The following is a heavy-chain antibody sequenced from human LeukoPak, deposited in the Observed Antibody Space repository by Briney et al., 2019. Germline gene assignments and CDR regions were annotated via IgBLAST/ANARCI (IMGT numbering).Heavy chain of an antibody. D-gene: IGHD1-26*01. Sequence: SETLSLTCTVSGGSISIYYWSWIRQPPGKGLEWIGYIYYSGSTNYNPSLKSRVTISVDTSKNQFSLKLSSVTAADTAVYYCARERIDNAFDIWGQGTMVTVSS. V-gene: IGHV4-59*01. CDR2: IYYSGST. CDR3: ARERIDNAFDI. J-gene: IGHJ3*02. CDR1: GGSISIYY.